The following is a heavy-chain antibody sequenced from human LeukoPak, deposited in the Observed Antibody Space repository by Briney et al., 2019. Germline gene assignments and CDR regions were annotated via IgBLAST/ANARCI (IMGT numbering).Heavy chain of an antibody. CDR1: GFTFSSDG. J-gene: IGHJ4*02. D-gene: IGHD6-19*01. CDR3: AKDHSSVSGLFDY. Sequence: PGGSLRLSCAASGFTFSSDGMHWVREAPGKGLWWGSVISYDGSNKYYADSVKARLPISRDHSKNTLYLQMTSLRAEDTAVYSCAKDHSSVSGLFDYWGQGTLVTVSS. V-gene: IGHV3-30*18. CDR2: ISYDGSNK.